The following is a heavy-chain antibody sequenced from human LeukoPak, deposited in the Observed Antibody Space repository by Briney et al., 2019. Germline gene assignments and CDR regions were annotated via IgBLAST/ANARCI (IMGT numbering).Heavy chain of an antibody. CDR2: MNPNSGNT. Sequence: ASVKVSCKASGYTFTSYDINWVRQATGQGLEWMGWMNPNSGNTGYAQKFQGRVTITRNTSISTAYMELSSLRSEDTAVYYCARAGDYSSGWQEYNYMDVWGKGTTVTISS. D-gene: IGHD6-19*01. J-gene: IGHJ6*03. CDR3: ARAGDYSSGWQEYNYMDV. CDR1: GYTFTSYD. V-gene: IGHV1-8*03.